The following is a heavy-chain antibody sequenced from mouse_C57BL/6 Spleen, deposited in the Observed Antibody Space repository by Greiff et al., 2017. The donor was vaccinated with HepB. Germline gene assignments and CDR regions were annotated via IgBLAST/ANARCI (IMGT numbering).Heavy chain of an antibody. CDR1: GFNIKDDY. D-gene: IGHD1-1*01. Sequence: VQLQQSGAELVRPGASVKLSCTASGFNIKDDYMHWVKQRPEQGLEWIGWIDPENGDTEYASKFQGTATITADTSSNTAYLQLSSLTSEDTAVYYCTSATERGFAYWGQGTLVTVSA. V-gene: IGHV14-4*01. CDR3: TSATERGFAY. CDR2: IDPENGDT. J-gene: IGHJ3*01.